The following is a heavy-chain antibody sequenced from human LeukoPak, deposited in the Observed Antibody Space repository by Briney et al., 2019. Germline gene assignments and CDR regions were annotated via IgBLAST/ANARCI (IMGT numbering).Heavy chain of an antibody. J-gene: IGHJ4*02. CDR1: GFTFSRYL. D-gene: IGHD2-2*01. CDR2: INTDGSTT. CDR3: VRAVMQVGKCTSTNCLFDY. V-gene: IGHV3-74*01. Sequence: GGSLRLSCAASGFTFSRYLMHWVRQGPGKELVWVSRINTDGSTTAYAGSVKGRFTISRDNAKNTLYLQMNSLRAEDTAVYYCVRAVMQVGKCTSTNCLFDYWAEGTLVTVSS.